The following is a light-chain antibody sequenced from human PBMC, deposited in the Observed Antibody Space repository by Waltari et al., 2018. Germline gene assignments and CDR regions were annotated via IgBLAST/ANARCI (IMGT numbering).Light chain of an antibody. Sequence: SYVLTQPPSVSVAPGKTARITCGGNNIGSKSVHWYQQKPGQAPVLVIYYDSDRPSGIPERFSGSNSGNTATLTISRVEAGDEADYDCQVWDSSSDQGVVFGGGTKLTVL. CDR1: NIGSKS. V-gene: IGLV3-21*04. CDR2: YDS. J-gene: IGLJ2*01. CDR3: QVWDSSSDQGVV.